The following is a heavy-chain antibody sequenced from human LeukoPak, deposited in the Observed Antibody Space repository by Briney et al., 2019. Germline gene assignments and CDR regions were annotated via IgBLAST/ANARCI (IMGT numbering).Heavy chain of an antibody. Sequence: WGTLSLTCTVSGGSISSGGYFWVWIRQPPGKGLEWVGTIYNSGTTYDNPSLQSRVPISVDTSKNQSYLKLRSVTAADTAVYFRATAIVPAPHYYHHHMPVWGKGTTVPVSS. CDR2: IYNSGTT. V-gene: IGHV4-39*07. CDR3: ATAIVPAPHYYHHHMPV. CDR1: GGSISSGGYF. D-gene: IGHD2-2*01. J-gene: IGHJ6*03.